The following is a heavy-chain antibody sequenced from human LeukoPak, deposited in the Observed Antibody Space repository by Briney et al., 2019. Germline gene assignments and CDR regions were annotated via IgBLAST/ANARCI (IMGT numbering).Heavy chain of an antibody. D-gene: IGHD3-22*01. CDR1: GGSISSYY. CDR2: IYTSGST. Sequence: SETLSLTCTVFGGSISSYYWSWIRQPAGKGLEWIGRIYTSGSTNYNPSLKSRVTMSVDTSKNQFSLRLSSVTAADTAVYYCARENYYDSSGYQPWGQGTLVTVSS. CDR3: ARENYYDSSGYQP. J-gene: IGHJ5*02. V-gene: IGHV4-4*07.